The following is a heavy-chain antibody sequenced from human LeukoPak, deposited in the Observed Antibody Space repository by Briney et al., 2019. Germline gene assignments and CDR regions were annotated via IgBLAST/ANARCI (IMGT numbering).Heavy chain of an antibody. V-gene: IGHV1-8*01. D-gene: IGHD6-13*01. CDR1: GYTFTSYD. CDR3: AREKEVAAAGYSYYYMDV. CDR2: MNPNSNNT. J-gene: IGHJ6*03. Sequence: ASVKVSCKAPGYTFTSYDINWVRQATGQGLEWMGWMNPNSNNTGYAQKFQGRVTMTRNTSIRTAYMELSSLRSDDTAVYYCAREKEVAAAGYSYYYMDVWGQGTTVTVSS.